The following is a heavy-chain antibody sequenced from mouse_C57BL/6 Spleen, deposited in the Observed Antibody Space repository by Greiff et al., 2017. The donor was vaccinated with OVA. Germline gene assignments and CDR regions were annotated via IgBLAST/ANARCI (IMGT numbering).Heavy chain of an antibody. V-gene: IGHV1-82*01. CDR1: GYAFSSSW. D-gene: IGHD4-1*01. CDR3: ARGAGTYWFAY. Sequence: QVQLQQSGPELVKPGASVKISCKASGYAFSSSWMNWVKQRPGKGLEWIGRIYPGDGDTNYNGKFKGKATLTADKSSSTAYMQLSSLTSEDSAVYFCARGAGTYWFAYWGQGTLVTVSA. J-gene: IGHJ3*01. CDR2: IYPGDGDT.